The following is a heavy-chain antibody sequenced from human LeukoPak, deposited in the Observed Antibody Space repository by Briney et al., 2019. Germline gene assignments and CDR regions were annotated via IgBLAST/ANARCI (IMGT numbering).Heavy chain of an antibody. CDR1: GSTFDDYA. V-gene: IGHV3-9*01. CDR2: ISWNSGSI. CDR3: AKGHYYDSSGYYDY. Sequence: GRSLRLSCAASGSTFDDYAMHWVRQAPGKGLEWVSGISWNSGSIGYADSVKGRFTISRDNAKNSLYLQMNSLRAEDTALYYCAKGHYYDSSGYYDYWGQGTLVTVSS. J-gene: IGHJ4*02. D-gene: IGHD3-22*01.